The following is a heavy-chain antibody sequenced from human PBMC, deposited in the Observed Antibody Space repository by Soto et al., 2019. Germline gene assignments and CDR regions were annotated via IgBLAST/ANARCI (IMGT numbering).Heavy chain of an antibody. Sequence: PGGSLRLSCAASGFTFSSYAMSWVRQAPGKGLEWVSAISGSGGSTYYADSVKGRFTISRDNSKNTLYLQMNSLRAEDTAVYYCAKDGEAVTTYTLTNYYYYGMDVWGQGTTVTVSS. CDR1: GFTFSSYA. CDR2: ISGSGGST. CDR3: AKDGEAVTTYTLTNYYYYGMDV. J-gene: IGHJ6*02. D-gene: IGHD4-17*01. V-gene: IGHV3-23*01.